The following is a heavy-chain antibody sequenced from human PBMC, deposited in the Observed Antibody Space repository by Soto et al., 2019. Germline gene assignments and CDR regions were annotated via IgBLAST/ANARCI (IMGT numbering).Heavy chain of an antibody. V-gene: IGHV1-18*03. Sequence: GASVNVSCKASGYTFTSYGISWVRQAPGQGLEWMGWISAYNGNTNYAQKLQGRVTMTTDTSTSTAYMELRSLGSDDMAVYYCARVYSGKQQQLVSGYYYGMDVW. CDR3: ARVYSGKQQQLVSGYYYGMDV. J-gene: IGHJ6*01. CDR1: GYTFTSYG. D-gene: IGHD6-13*01. CDR2: ISAYNGNT.